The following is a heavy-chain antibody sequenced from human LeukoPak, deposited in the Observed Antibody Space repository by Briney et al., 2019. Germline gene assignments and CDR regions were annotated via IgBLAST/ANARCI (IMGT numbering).Heavy chain of an antibody. J-gene: IGHJ1*01. Sequence: SETLSLTCTVSGGSISSGGYYWSWIRQHPGKGLEWIGYIYYSGTAYYNPSLKSRVTISVDTSKNQFSLKLSSVTAADTAVYYCARYDTSGRFQHWGQGTLVTIAS. V-gene: IGHV4-31*03. CDR2: IYYSGTA. D-gene: IGHD3-22*01. CDR1: GGSISSGGYY. CDR3: ARYDTSGRFQH.